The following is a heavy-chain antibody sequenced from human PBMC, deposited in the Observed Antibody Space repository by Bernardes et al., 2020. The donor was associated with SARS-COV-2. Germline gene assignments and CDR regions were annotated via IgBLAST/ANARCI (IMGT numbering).Heavy chain of an antibody. CDR2: ISGSGGST. D-gene: IGHD3-22*01. J-gene: IGHJ4*02. Sequence: VGSLRLSCAASGFTFSSYAMSWVRQAPGKGLEWVSAISGSGGSTYYADSVKGRFTISRDNSKNTLYLQMNSLRAEDTAVYYCAKQRYYYDSSGYYYFDYWGQGALVTVSS. V-gene: IGHV3-23*01. CDR3: AKQRYYYDSSGYYYFDY. CDR1: GFTFSSYA.